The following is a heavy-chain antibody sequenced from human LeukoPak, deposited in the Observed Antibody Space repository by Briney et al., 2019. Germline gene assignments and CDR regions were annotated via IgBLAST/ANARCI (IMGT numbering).Heavy chain of an antibody. V-gene: IGHV3-23*01. CDR3: AKDPFRLRFGDFYYFDY. J-gene: IGHJ4*02. Sequence: PGGSLRLSCAASGFTFSSYGMNWVRQAPGKGLEWVSGISGSGGSTNYAGSVKGRFTISRDNSNNTLYLQMNSLRAEDTAVYYCAKDPFRLRFGDFYYFDYWGQGTLVTVSS. CDR1: GFTFSSYG. CDR2: ISGSGGST. D-gene: IGHD3-10*01.